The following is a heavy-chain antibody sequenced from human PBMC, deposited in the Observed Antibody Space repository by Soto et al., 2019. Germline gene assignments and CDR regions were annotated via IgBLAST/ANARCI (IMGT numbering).Heavy chain of an antibody. V-gene: IGHV1-8*01. J-gene: IGHJ3*02. D-gene: IGHD3-22*01. Sequence: ASVKVSCKASGHTFASYDINWVRQATGQGLEWMGWMNPNSGNTGYAQKFQGRVTMTRNTSISTAYMELSSLRSEDTAVYYCARGATMMTDAFDIWGQGTMVTVSS. CDR2: MNPNSGNT. CDR1: GHTFASYD. CDR3: ARGATMMTDAFDI.